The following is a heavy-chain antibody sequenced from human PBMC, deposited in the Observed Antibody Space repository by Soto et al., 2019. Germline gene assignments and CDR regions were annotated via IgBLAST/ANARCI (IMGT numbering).Heavy chain of an antibody. Sequence: GASVKVSCKASGYSFTSYGINWVRQAPGQGLEWMGWITVYNGQTKYAQNFQGRATMTTESPTSTAYLELTSLGSDDTAVYYCARAEVEPRFYGMDVWGQGITVTVSS. V-gene: IGHV1-18*04. J-gene: IGHJ6*02. CDR3: ARAEVEPRFYGMDV. CDR1: GYSFTSYG. D-gene: IGHD3-3*01. CDR2: ITVYNGQT.